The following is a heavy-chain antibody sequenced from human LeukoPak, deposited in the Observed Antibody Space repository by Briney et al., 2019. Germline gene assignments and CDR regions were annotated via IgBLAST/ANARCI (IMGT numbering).Heavy chain of an antibody. CDR1: GFTVSSNY. J-gene: IGHJ3*02. Sequence: GGSLRLSCAASGFTVSSNYMNWVRQAPGKGLEWVSAISGSGGSTYYADSVKGRFIISRDNSKNTLYLQTNSLRAEDTAVYYCAKDRSSGWYDAFDIWGQGTMVTVSS. CDR3: AKDRSSGWYDAFDI. CDR2: ISGSGGST. V-gene: IGHV3-23*01. D-gene: IGHD6-19*01.